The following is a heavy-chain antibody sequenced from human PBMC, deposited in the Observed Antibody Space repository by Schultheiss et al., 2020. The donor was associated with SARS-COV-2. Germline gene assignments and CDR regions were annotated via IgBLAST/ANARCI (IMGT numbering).Heavy chain of an antibody. V-gene: IGHV1-2*02. J-gene: IGHJ5*02. Sequence: ASVKVSCKASGYTFTGYYMHWVRQAPGRGLEWMGWINPNSGGTNYAQKFQGRVTMTRDTSISTAYMELSSLRSDDTAVYYCARRRGWFDPWGQGTLVTVSS. CDR2: INPNSGGT. CDR1: GYTFTGYY. CDR3: ARRRGWFDP.